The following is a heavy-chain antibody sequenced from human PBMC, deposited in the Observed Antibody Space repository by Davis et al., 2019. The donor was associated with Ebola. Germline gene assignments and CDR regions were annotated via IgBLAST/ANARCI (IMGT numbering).Heavy chain of an antibody. CDR3: ARVGRYCSSTSCYLYYYYGMDV. J-gene: IGHJ6*02. CDR2: IYTSGST. V-gene: IGHV4-4*07. Sequence: SETLSLTCTVSGDSMSDYYYNWIRQPAGKGLEWIGRIYTSGSTNYNPSLKSRVTISVDTSKNQFSLKLSSVTAADTAVYYCARVGRYCSSTSCYLYYYYGMDVWGQGTTVTVSS. CDR1: GDSMSDYY. D-gene: IGHD2-2*01.